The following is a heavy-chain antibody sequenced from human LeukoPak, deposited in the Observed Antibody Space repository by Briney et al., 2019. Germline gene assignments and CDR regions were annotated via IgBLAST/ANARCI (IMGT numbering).Heavy chain of an antibody. CDR2: ITSNGGST. CDR3: VKGRCSGSSCYGGDY. CDR1: GFTFSSYA. J-gene: IGHJ4*02. Sequence: GGSLRLSCSASGFTFSSYAMNWVRQAPGKGLEYVSAITSNGGSTYYTDSVKGRFTISRDNSKNTLYLQMSSLRAEDTAVYYCVKGRCSGSSCYGGDYWGQGTLVTVSS. D-gene: IGHD2-2*01. V-gene: IGHV3-64D*06.